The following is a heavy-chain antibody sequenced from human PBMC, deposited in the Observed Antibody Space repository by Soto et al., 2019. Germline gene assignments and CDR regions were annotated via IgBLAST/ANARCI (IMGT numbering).Heavy chain of an antibody. Sequence: QLQLQESGPGLVKPSETLSLTCTVSGGSISSSSYYWGWIRQPPGKGLEWIGNIYYSGSTYYNPSLKSRVTISVDTSKNQFSLKLSSVTAADAAVYYCARQRLAADTMIVVGGADYWGQGTLFTVSS. CDR2: IYYSGST. CDR1: GGSISSSSYY. D-gene: IGHD3-22*01. V-gene: IGHV4-39*01. J-gene: IGHJ4*02. CDR3: ARQRLAADTMIVVGGADY.